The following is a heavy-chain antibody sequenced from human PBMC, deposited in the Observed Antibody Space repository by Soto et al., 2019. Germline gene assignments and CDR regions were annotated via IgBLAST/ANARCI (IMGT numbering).Heavy chain of an antibody. D-gene: IGHD3-10*01. CDR2: IAPDGSST. CDR1: GFTFSSHW. V-gene: IGHV3-74*01. Sequence: GGSLRLSCAASGFTFSSHWLHWVRQAPGKGLVWVSHIAPDGSSTRDADSVQGRFTISSDNARNTLYLPMNSLRDEDTAVYYSASDNIGSFDYWGQGILVTVYS. J-gene: IGHJ4*02. CDR3: ASDNIGSFDY.